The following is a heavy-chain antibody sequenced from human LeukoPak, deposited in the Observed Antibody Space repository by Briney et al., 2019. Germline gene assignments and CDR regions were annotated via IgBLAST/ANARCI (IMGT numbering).Heavy chain of an antibody. Sequence: PSETLSLTCTVSGGSISSSSYYWGWIRQPPGKGLEWIGSIYYSGNTYYTPSLKSRVTISVDTSKNQFSLKLSSVTAADTAVYYCARVVTMIVVVNWFDPWGQGTLVTVSS. J-gene: IGHJ5*02. V-gene: IGHV4-39*07. CDR3: ARVVTMIVVVNWFDP. D-gene: IGHD3-22*01. CDR1: GGSISSSSYY. CDR2: IYYSGNT.